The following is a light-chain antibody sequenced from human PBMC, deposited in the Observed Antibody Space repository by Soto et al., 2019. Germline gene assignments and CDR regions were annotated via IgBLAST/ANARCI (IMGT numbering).Light chain of an antibody. CDR3: QQDYNLPFT. CDR2: GAS. CDR1: QSVSSSS. Sequence: PGERVTLSCRASQSVSSSSLTWYQQKPGQAPRLLIYGASTRATSIPARFSGSGSGTDFTLTISSLQPEDFAVYYCQQDYNLPFTFGPGTKVDIK. J-gene: IGKJ3*01. V-gene: IGKV3D-7*01.